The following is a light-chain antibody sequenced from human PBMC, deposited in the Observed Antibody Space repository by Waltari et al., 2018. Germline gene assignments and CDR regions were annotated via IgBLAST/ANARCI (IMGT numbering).Light chain of an antibody. CDR2: WAS. Sequence: DIVMTQSPDSLAVSLGERATINCKSSQSVFHSSYNQNYLAWYQLKPGRSPRLIYWASTRESGVPDRFSGSGSGTDFTLTISSLQAEDVAVYYCQQYYTAPYTFGQGTKLEIK. CDR1: QSVFHSSYNQNY. J-gene: IGKJ2*01. CDR3: QQYYTAPYT. V-gene: IGKV4-1*01.